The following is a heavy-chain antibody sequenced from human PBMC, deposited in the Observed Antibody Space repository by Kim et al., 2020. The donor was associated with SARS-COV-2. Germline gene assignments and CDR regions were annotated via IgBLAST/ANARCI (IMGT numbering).Heavy chain of an antibody. CDR2: ISSSSSYI. D-gene: IGHD3-22*01. Sequence: GGSLRLSCGASGFTFSTYMMNWVRQAPGKGLEWVSSISSSSSYIYYADSVKGRFTISRDNAKNSLYLQMDSLRAEDTAVYYCARFYYDSSGGPGFDYWGQGTLVTVSS. J-gene: IGHJ4*02. CDR3: ARFYYDSSGGPGFDY. CDR1: GFTFSTYM. V-gene: IGHV3-21*01.